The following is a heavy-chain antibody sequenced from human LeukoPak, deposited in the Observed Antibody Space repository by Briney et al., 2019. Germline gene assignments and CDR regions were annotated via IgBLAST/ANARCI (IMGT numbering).Heavy chain of an antibody. CDR2: IYYSGST. Sequence: PSETLSLTCTVSGGSISSGGYYWSWIRQHPGKGLEWTGYIYYSGSTYYNPSLKSRVTISVDTSKNQFSLKLSSVTAADTAVYYCASLVVVTAVFDYWGQGTLVTVSS. D-gene: IGHD2-21*02. CDR3: ASLVVVTAVFDY. V-gene: IGHV4-31*03. J-gene: IGHJ4*02. CDR1: GGSISSGGYY.